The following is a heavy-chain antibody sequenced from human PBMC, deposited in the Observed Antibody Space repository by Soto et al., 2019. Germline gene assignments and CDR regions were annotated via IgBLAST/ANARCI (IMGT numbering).Heavy chain of an antibody. J-gene: IGHJ4*02. Sequence: GWCXRLACAACGFSLFGFYVVLIRHAPGRGLEWVPFISGSGGIIYLADSVKGRFAISRDNTKNSLYLQMNSLRAEETAVYYCGRDTYYDGSGYKYGGLELRGQGPLVTVYS. CDR3: GRDTYYDGSGYKYGGLEL. CDR2: ISGSGGII. V-gene: IGHV3-11*01. D-gene: IGHD3-22*01. CDR1: GFSLFGFY.